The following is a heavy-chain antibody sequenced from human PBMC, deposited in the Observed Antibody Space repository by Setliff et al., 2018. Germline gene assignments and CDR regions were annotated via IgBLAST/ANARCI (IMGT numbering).Heavy chain of an antibody. CDR2: IYYSGST. CDR1: GGSISSGGYY. D-gene: IGHD3-22*01. V-gene: IGHV4-31*03. Sequence: SETLSLTCTVSGGSISSGGYYWSWIRQLPGKGLEWIGYIYYSGSTYYNPSLKSRVTISVDTSKNQFSLKLSSVTAADTAVYYCAREAGYYDSSGPVGVPYYYYMDVWGKGTTVTVSS. CDR3: AREAGYYDSSGPVGVPYYYYMDV. J-gene: IGHJ6*03.